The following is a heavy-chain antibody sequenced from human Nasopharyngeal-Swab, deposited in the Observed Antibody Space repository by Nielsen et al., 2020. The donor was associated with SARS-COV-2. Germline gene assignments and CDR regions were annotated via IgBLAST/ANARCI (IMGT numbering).Heavy chain of an antibody. V-gene: IGHV3-48*03. CDR3: ARELPGPPFLGPIDY. CDR1: GFTFSSYE. D-gene: IGHD3-3*01. Sequence: GGSLRLSCAASGFTFSSYEMNWVRQAPGKGLEWVSYISSSGSTIYYADSVKGRFTISRDNAKNSLYLQMNSLRAEDTAVYYCARELPGPPFLGPIDYWGQGTLVTVSS. J-gene: IGHJ4*02. CDR2: ISSSGSTI.